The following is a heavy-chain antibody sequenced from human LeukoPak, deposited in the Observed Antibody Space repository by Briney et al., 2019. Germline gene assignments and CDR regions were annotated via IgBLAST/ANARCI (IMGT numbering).Heavy chain of an antibody. Sequence: GGSLRLSCAASGFTFSDYYMSWIRQAPGKGLEWVSYISSSGSTIYYADSVKGRFTISRDNAKNSLYLQMNSLRAEDTAVYYCARDPQPPNYYYYGMDVWGQGTTVTVSS. V-gene: IGHV3-11*01. CDR1: GFTFSDYY. CDR3: ARDPQPPNYYYYGMDV. J-gene: IGHJ6*02. CDR2: ISSSGSTI. D-gene: IGHD2-2*01.